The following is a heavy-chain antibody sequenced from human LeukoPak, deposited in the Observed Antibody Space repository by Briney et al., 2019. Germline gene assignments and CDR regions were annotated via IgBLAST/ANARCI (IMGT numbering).Heavy chain of an antibody. CDR3: ARGDYAQFDL. V-gene: IGHV3-7*04. J-gene: IGHJ4*02. D-gene: IGHD2-2*01. CDR2: IKQDGNEK. CDR1: GLTFDDYG. Sequence: GGSLRLSCAASGLTFDDYGMSWVRQAPGKGLEWVAHIKQDGNEKYYVDSVKGRFTMSRDNAENSLYLQMNSLRVDDTALYYCARGDYAQFDLWGQGTLVTVSS.